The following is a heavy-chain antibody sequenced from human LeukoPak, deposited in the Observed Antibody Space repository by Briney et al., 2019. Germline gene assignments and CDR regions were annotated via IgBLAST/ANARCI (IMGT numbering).Heavy chain of an antibody. J-gene: IGHJ6*03. CDR2: IKSKTDGGTT. D-gene: IGHD3-10*01. CDR3: TPDLQQRTILLLFGGVLPLDV. CDR1: GFTFSNAW. V-gene: IGHV3-15*01. Sequence: GGSLRLSCAASGFTFSNAWMSWVRQAPGKGLEWVGRIKSKTDGGTTDYAAPVKGRFTISRDDSKNTLYLKMNSLKTEDTAVYYCTPDLQQRTILLLFGGVLPLDVWGKGTTVTVSS.